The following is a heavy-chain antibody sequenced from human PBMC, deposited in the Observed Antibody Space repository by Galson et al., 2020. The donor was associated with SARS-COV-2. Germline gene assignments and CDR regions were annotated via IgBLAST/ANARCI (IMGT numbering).Heavy chain of an antibody. D-gene: IGHD1-26*01. J-gene: IGHJ4*02. CDR3: AKLAEGRRSSEDY. CDR2: ISDSGST. Sequence: ETSATLSLTCTVSPGSMSSHYWSWIRQPPGKGLEWIGYISDSGSTTYNVSLKSRVTISIDTSKNRFSLKLTSVTAADTAVYYCAKLAEGRRSSEDYWGQGTLVTVSS. V-gene: IGHV4-4*09. CDR1: PGSMSSHY.